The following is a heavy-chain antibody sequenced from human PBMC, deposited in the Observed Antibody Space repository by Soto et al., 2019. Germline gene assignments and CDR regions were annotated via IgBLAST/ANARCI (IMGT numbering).Heavy chain of an antibody. D-gene: IGHD6-19*01. CDR2: ISGSGGST. V-gene: IGHV3-23*01. Sequence: GGSLRLSCAASGFTFSSYAMSWVRQAPGKGLEWVSAISGSGGSTYYADSVKGRFTISRDNSKNTLYLQMNSLRAEDTAVYYCAKEARHSSGWYGEGDYWGQGTLVTVSS. CDR1: GFTFSSYA. CDR3: AKEARHSSGWYGEGDY. J-gene: IGHJ4*02.